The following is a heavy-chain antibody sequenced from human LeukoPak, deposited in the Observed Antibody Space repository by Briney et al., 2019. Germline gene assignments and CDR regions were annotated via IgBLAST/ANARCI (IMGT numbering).Heavy chain of an antibody. CDR2: ISVYDNTT. J-gene: IGHJ5*02. CDR3: ARGGHRRYYYTSGSAFDP. CDR1: GYIFTSYG. V-gene: IGHV1-18*01. D-gene: IGHD3-10*01. Sequence: ASVKVSCKASGYIFTSYGINWVRQAPGQGLEWMGWISVYDNTTNYAQKLQGRVTMTTDTSTSTAYMELKSLRSDDTAVYYCARGGHRRYYYTSGSAFDPWGQGTLVTVSS.